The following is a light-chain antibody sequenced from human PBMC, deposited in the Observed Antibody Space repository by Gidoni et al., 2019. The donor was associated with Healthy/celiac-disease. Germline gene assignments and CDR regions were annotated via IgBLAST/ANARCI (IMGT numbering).Light chain of an antibody. J-gene: IGKJ3*01. CDR3: QQSYSTPPFT. V-gene: IGKV1-39*01. CDR1: QSISSY. CDR2: AAS. Sequence: RVTITCRASQSISSYLNWYQQKPGKAPKTLIYAASSVQSWVPSRFSGSGSGTDFTLTISSLQPEDFATYYCQQSYSTPPFTFGPGTKVDIK.